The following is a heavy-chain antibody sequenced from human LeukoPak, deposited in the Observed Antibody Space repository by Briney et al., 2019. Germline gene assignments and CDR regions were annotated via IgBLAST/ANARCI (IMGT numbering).Heavy chain of an antibody. CDR2: IYYSGST. V-gene: IGHV4-39*01. CDR3: ARIVVPAARGYYYYYMDV. J-gene: IGHJ6*03. CDR1: GFTFSSYA. Sequence: GSLRLSCAASGFTFSSYAMSWVRQPPGKGLEWIGSIYYSGSTYYNPSLKSRVTISVGTSKNQFSLKLSSVTAADTAVYYCARIVVPAARGYYYYYMDVWGKGTTVTVSS. D-gene: IGHD2-2*01.